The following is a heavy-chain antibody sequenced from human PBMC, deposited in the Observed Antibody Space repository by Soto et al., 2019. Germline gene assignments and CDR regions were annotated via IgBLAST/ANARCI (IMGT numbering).Heavy chain of an antibody. CDR3: AKDSNYSSGGSRVHYYYYNDMDV. Sequence: GGSLRLSCAASGFTFSSYGLHWVRQAPGKGLEWVAIISFDGSTKYYADSVKGRFTISRDNSKNTLYLQMNSLRAEDTAVYYCAKDSNYSSGGSRVHYYYYNDMDVWRQGTTVTVS. J-gene: IGHJ6*02. CDR2: ISFDGSTK. V-gene: IGHV3-30*18. D-gene: IGHD6-19*01. CDR1: GFTFSSYG.